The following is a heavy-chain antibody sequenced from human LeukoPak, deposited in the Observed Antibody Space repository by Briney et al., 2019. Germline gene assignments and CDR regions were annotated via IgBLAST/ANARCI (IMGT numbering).Heavy chain of an antibody. V-gene: IGHV4-34*01. CDR3: ARHRHGDCEKGYFDY. J-gene: IGHJ4*02. CDR1: GGSFSGYF. Sequence: SETLSLTCAVYGGSFSGYFWSWIRQPPGKGLEWIGSIYYSGSTYYNPSLKSRVTISVDTSKNQFSLKLSSVTAADTAVYYCARHRHGDCEKGYFDYWGQGTLVTVSS. D-gene: IGHD2-21*02. CDR2: IYYSGST.